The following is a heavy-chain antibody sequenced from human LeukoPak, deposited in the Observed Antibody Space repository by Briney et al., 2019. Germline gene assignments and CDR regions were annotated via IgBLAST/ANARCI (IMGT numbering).Heavy chain of an antibody. CDR1: GGTFSSYA. D-gene: IGHD6-6*01. J-gene: IGHJ4*02. CDR3: ARGGSSRPSPNFDN. V-gene: IGHV1-18*01. CDR2: ITPYDGNT. Sequence: GASVKVSCKASGGTFSSYAISWVRQAPGQGLEWMGWITPYDGNTNYAQKFQGRVTMTTDSSTNTAYMELRSLISDDTAVYYCARGGSSRPSPNFDNWGQGALVTVSS.